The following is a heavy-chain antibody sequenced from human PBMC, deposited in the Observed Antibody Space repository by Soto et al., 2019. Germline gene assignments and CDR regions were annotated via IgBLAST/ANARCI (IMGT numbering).Heavy chain of an antibody. V-gene: IGHV1-18*01. CDR2: ISAYNGNT. Sequence: ASVKVSCKASGYTFTSYGISWVRQAPGQGLEWMGWISAYNGNTNYAQKLQGRVTMTTDTSTSTAYMELRSLRSDDTAVYYCARLGYYYDSRGYYYYNGMDVWGQGTTVTVSS. CDR3: ARLGYYYDSRGYYYYNGMDV. CDR1: GYTFTSYG. D-gene: IGHD3-22*01. J-gene: IGHJ6*02.